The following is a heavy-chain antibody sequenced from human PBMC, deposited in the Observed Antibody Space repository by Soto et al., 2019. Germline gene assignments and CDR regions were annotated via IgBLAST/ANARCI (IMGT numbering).Heavy chain of an antibody. CDR3: ARVDATIVHYGMDV. CDR1: GFTLSNYW. V-gene: IGHV3-7*04. CDR2: INRDGSEK. Sequence: EVQLVESGGGLVQPGGSLRLSCAASGFTLSNYWMSWVRQAPGKGLEWVGNINRDGSEKYYVDSVRGRFAFSRDNANNSLYLQMNSLRAEDTAVYYCARVDATIVHYGMDVWGQGTTVTVSS. J-gene: IGHJ6*02. D-gene: IGHD5-18*01.